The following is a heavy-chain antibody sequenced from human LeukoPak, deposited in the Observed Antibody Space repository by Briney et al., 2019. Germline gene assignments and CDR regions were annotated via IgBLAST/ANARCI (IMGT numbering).Heavy chain of an antibody. CDR2: ISSSSSTK. V-gene: IGHV3-48*04. CDR1: GFTFNSYS. D-gene: IGHD3-22*01. CDR3: ARALYSYDSSGPSSSGYYFDY. J-gene: IGHJ4*02. Sequence: GGSLRLSCVASGFTFNSYSMNWVRQALGRGLEWVSYISSSSSTKYYADSVQGRFTISRDNAKNSLYLQMNSPIAEDTAVYYCARALYSYDSSGPSSSGYYFDYWGQGTLVIVSS.